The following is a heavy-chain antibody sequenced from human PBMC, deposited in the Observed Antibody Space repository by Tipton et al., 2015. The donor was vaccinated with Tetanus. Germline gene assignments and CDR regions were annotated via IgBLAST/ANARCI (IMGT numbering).Heavy chain of an antibody. Sequence: TLSLTCTVSRGPISSYYWTWIRQPPGQGLEWIGYIYQTDSTYYSPSLRSRLTISINRSKNQFSLKLTSVTAADTAVYYCVRGRGLGAYSFGFEYWGRGTHVSVSS. V-gene: IGHV4-30-2*01. CDR3: VRGRGLGAYSFGFEY. D-gene: IGHD5-18*01. CDR1: RGPISSYY. CDR2: IYQTDST. J-gene: IGHJ4*02.